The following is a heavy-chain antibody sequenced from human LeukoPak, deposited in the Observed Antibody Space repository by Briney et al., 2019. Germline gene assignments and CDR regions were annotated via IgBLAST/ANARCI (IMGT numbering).Heavy chain of an antibody. V-gene: IGHV3-23*01. CDR1: GFTFSSYA. D-gene: IGHD2-2*01. CDR2: ISTSGGST. Sequence: AGGSLRLSCVASGFTFSSYAMNWVRQAPGKGLEWASVISTSGGSTYCADSVKGRFTISRDNSKNTLYLQMNSLRAEDTAIYYCAKELYCSSTSCAQFDPWGQGTLVTVSS. CDR3: AKELYCSSTSCAQFDP. J-gene: IGHJ5*02.